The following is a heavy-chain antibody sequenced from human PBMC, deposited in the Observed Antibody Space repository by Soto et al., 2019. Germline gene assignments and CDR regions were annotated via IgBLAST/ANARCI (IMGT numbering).Heavy chain of an antibody. Sequence: EVQLVESGGTLVQPGGSLRLSCSASGFTFNSYAMHWVRQAPGKGLEFVSAISSYGADTYYADCVKGRFAISRDNSKNTLYLQMSSLRAEDTALYYCVKEGYMRSDWYGQFDYWGQGALVTVSS. J-gene: IGHJ4*02. CDR3: VKEGYMRSDWYGQFDY. V-gene: IGHV3-64D*06. CDR1: GFTFNSYA. D-gene: IGHD6-19*01. CDR2: ISSYGADT.